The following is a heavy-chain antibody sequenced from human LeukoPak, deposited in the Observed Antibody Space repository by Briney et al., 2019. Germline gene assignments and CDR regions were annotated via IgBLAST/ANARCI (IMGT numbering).Heavy chain of an antibody. CDR3: ARDSAPVVPAGYDAFDI. CDR2: IYTSGST. Sequence: KPSETLFLTCTVSGGSISSYYWSWIRQPAGKGLEWIGRIYTSGSTNYNPSLKSRVTMSVDTSRNQFSLKLSSVTAADTAVYYCARDSAPVVPAGYDAFDIWGQGTMVTVSS. CDR1: GGSISSYY. V-gene: IGHV4-4*07. J-gene: IGHJ3*02. D-gene: IGHD2-2*01.